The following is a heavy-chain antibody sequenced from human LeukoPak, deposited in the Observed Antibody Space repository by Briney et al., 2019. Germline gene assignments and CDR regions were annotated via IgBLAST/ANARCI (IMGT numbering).Heavy chain of an antibody. CDR2: IKQDGSEK. Sequence: PGGSLRLSCAASGFTFSSYWMSWVRQAPRKGLEWVANIKQDGSEKYYVDSVKGRFTISRDNAKNSLYLQMNSLRAEDTAVYYCARDPPLYPVNYFDYWGQGTLVTVSS. V-gene: IGHV3-7*03. J-gene: IGHJ4*02. CDR3: ARDPPLYPVNYFDY. D-gene: IGHD2-2*02. CDR1: GFTFSSYW.